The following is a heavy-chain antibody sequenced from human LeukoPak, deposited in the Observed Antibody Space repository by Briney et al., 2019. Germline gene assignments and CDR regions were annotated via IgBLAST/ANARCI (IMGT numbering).Heavy chain of an antibody. CDR3: ARSKGIAVAGLPSYYYYGMDV. V-gene: IGHV3-15*01. CDR2: IKSKTDGGTT. J-gene: IGHJ6*02. D-gene: IGHD6-19*01. Sequence: GGSLRLSCAASGFTFSNAWMSWVRQAPGKGLEWVGRIKSKTDGGTTDYAAPVKGRFTISRDDSKNTLYLQMNSLRAEDTAVYYCARSKGIAVAGLPSYYYYGMDVWGQGTTVTVSS. CDR1: GFTFSNAW.